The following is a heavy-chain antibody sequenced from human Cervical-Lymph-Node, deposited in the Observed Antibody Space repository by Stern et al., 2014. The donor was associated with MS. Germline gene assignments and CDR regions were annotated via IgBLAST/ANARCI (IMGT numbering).Heavy chain of an antibody. Sequence: QLQLQESGPGLVKPWETLSLTCSVSGGSISIDYWSWIRQPPGKGLEWIAYISNSGNIRNIDYNPSLKSRVTISTDTSKNTFSLKLTSVTAADTAIYFCARADFGEFDVYWFDSWGPGILVAVSS. V-gene: IGHV4-4*08. CDR2: ISNSGNI. CDR3: ARADFGEFDVYWFDS. D-gene: IGHD3-10*01. J-gene: IGHJ5*01. CDR1: GGSISIDY.